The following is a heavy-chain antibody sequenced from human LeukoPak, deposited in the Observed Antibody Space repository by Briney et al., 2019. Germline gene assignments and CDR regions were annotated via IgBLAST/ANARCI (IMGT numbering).Heavy chain of an antibody. J-gene: IGHJ4*02. CDR3: ARDSPMVRGVHDY. CDR1: GFTFSSYS. D-gene: IGHD3-10*01. V-gene: IGHV4-39*07. Sequence: GSLRLSCAASGFTFSSYSMNWIRQSPGKGLEWIGSIYYSESTFYNPSLKSRVTISVDTSKNQFSLKLSSVTAADTAVYYCARDSPMVRGVHDYWGQGTLVTVSS. CDR2: IYYSEST.